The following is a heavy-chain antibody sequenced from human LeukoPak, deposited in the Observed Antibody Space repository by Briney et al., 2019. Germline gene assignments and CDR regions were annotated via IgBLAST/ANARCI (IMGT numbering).Heavy chain of an antibody. J-gene: IGHJ4*02. D-gene: IGHD3-22*01. Sequence: GGSLRLSCAAYGFTFSSYWMHWVRQAPGKGLVWVSRINSDGSSTSYADSVKGRFTISRHNAKNTLYLQMNSLRAEDTAVYYCARATYYYDSSGYPGYYFDYWGQGTLVTVSS. CDR3: ARATYYYDSSGYPGYYFDY. CDR2: INSDGSST. CDR1: GFTFSSYW. V-gene: IGHV3-74*01.